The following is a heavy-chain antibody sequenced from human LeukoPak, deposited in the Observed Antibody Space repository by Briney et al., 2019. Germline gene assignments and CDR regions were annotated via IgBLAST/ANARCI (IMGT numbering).Heavy chain of an antibody. Sequence: PSETLSLTYTVSGGSISSSSYYWGWIRQPPGKGLEWIGSIYYSGSTYYNPSLKSRVTISVDTSKNQFSLKLSSVTAADTAVYYCARHAMSRWLQTYYFDYWGQGTLVTVSS. J-gene: IGHJ4*02. CDR1: GGSISSSSYY. CDR3: ARHAMSRWLQTYYFDY. V-gene: IGHV4-39*01. D-gene: IGHD5-24*01. CDR2: IYYSGST.